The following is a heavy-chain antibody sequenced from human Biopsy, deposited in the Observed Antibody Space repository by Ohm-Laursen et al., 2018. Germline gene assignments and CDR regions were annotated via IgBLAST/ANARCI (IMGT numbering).Heavy chain of an antibody. CDR1: GFTFSSHA. D-gene: IGHD6-19*01. J-gene: IGHJ3*02. Sequence: SLRLSCTAPGFTFSSHAMAWVRQAPGKGLEWVSGIRDSGDSAYHAESVKGRFTISRDRSRDTVHLQMNSLRYEDTALYYCAKDGGQWLGGAFDIWGHGTMVSVSS. CDR3: AKDGGQWLGGAFDI. V-gene: IGHV3-23*01. CDR2: IRDSGDSA.